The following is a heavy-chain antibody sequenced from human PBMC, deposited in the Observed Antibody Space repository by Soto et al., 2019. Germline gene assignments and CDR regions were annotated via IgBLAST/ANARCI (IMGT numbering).Heavy chain of an antibody. D-gene: IGHD3-22*01. CDR2: ISSSSSTI. V-gene: IGHV3-48*04. Sequence: PGGSLRLSCAAAGFPFRTYAMNWVRQGKGKGQEGDSYISSSSSTIYYADYVKGRFTISRDNGRQCEYLHLNSLRPEDTSLYYCAKAPNVVTHWFDPWGQGTLVSVSS. J-gene: IGHJ5*02. CDR3: AKAPNVVTHWFDP. CDR1: GFPFRTYA.